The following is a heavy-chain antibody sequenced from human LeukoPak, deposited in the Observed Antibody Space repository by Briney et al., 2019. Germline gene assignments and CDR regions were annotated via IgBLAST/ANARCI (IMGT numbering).Heavy chain of an antibody. CDR2: IYPGDSDT. CDR1: GYSFSIYW. D-gene: IGHD3-22*01. CDR3: ATRWGGIQYYYDSSGPRAFDI. V-gene: IGHV5-51*01. J-gene: IGHJ3*02. Sequence: GESLKISCKGSGYSFSIYWIAWVRQMPGKGLEWMGIIYPGDSDTRYSPSFQGQVTISADKSISTAYLQWSSLKASDTAMYYCATRWGGIQYYYDSSGPRAFDIWGQGTMVTVSS.